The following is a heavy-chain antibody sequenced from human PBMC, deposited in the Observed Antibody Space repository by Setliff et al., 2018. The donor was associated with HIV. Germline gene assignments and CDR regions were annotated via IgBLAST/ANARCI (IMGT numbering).Heavy chain of an antibody. CDR2: INPSSGST. D-gene: IGHD3-16*02. J-gene: IGHJ4*02. V-gene: IGHV1-46*01. Sequence: ASVKVSCKTSGYTFTSYYMHWVRQAPGQGLEWVGIINPSSGSTTYAQKFQGRVTMTRDTSTSTVYMELSSLRSEDTAVYYCVIVPLYENVYDNIWGSYRPLDYWGQGTLVTVSS. CDR1: GYTFTSYY. CDR3: VIVPLYENVYDNIWGSYRPLDY.